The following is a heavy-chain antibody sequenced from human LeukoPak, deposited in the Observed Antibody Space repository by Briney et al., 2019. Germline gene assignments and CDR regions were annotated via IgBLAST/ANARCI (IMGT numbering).Heavy chain of an antibody. CDR1: GFTFSSYA. V-gene: IGHV3-23*01. CDR3: ARGKYCTSTSCYNPVDYFEY. CDR2: ISGSGAST. Sequence: GGSLRLSCAASGFTFSSYAMSWVRQAPGKGLEWVSAISGSGASTYYADSVKGRFTISRDNSKSTLYLQMNSLRAEDTAVYYCARGKYCTSTSCYNPVDYFEYWGQGTLVTVSS. D-gene: IGHD2-2*02. J-gene: IGHJ4*02.